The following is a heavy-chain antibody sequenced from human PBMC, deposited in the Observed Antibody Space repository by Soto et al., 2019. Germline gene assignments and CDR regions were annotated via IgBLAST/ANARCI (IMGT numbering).Heavy chain of an antibody. D-gene: IGHD3-10*01. Sequence: SETLSLTCTVSGGSISSSSYYWGWIRQPPGKGLEWIGSIYYSGSTYYNPSLKSRVTISVDTSKNQFSLKLSSVTAADTAVYYCARQWIRRLWFGEYHIVWGQGTLVTVSS. V-gene: IGHV4-39*01. CDR3: ARQWIRRLWFGEYHIV. CDR1: GGSISSSSYY. CDR2: IYYSGST. J-gene: IGHJ4*02.